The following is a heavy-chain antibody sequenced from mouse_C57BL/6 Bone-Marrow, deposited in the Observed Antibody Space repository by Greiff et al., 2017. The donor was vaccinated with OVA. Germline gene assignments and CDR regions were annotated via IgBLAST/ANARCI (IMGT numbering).Heavy chain of an antibody. CDR1: GYTFTDYY. D-gene: IGHD2-2*01. J-gene: IGHJ2*01. CDR2: IYPGSGNI. CDR3: ARSGRLRDYFDY. Sequence: QVTLKVSGAELVRPGASVKLSCKASGYTFTDYYISWVKQRPGQGLEWIARIYPGSGNIYYNEKFKGKATLTAEKSSSTAYMQLSSLTSGDAAVYFCARSGRLRDYFDYWGQGTTLTVSS. V-gene: IGHV1-76*01.